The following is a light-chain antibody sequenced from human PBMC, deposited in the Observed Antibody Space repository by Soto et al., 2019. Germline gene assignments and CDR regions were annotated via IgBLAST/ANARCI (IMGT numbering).Light chain of an antibody. CDR1: SSDVGSYNL. Sequence: QSALTQPASVSGSPGQSITISCTGTSSDVGSYNLVSWYQQHPGKAPKLMIYEVSKRPSGVSNRFSGSKFGNTASLTISGLQAEDEADYYCCSYAGSSTPVFGGGTKLTVL. J-gene: IGLJ2*01. CDR2: EVS. V-gene: IGLV2-23*02. CDR3: CSYAGSSTPV.